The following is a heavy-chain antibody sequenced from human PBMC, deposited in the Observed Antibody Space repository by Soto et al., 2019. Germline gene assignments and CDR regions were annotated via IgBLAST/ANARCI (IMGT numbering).Heavy chain of an antibody. Sequence: GESLKISCKGSGYSFTSYWIGWVRQMPGKGLEWMGIIYPGDSDTRYSPSFQGQVTISADKSISTAYLQWSSLKASDTAMYYCASRSSSWFDGFDLWGQGTMVTVSS. CDR1: GYSFTSYW. V-gene: IGHV5-51*01. CDR2: IYPGDSDT. J-gene: IGHJ3*01. D-gene: IGHD6-13*01. CDR3: ASRSSSWFDGFDL.